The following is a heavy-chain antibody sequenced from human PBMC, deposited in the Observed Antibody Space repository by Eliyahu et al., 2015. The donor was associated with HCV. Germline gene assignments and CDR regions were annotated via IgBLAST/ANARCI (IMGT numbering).Heavy chain of an antibody. J-gene: IGHJ3*01. CDR2: ISWNSGLI. CDR3: AKDRTPTPDAFDL. Sequence: EVQLVESGGGLVXPGRSLXXSCAASGXPFGDFAMHWVRQVPGKGLEWVSGISWNSGLIGYADSVNGRFTISRDNAKNSLYLQMNSLRDEDMAVYYCAKDRTPTPDAFDLWGQGTLVTVSS. CDR1: GXPFGDFA. D-gene: IGHD1-14*01. V-gene: IGHV3-9*03.